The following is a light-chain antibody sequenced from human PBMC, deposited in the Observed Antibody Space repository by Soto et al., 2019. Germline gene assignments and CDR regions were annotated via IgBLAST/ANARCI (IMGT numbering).Light chain of an antibody. CDR1: QDISNY. V-gene: IGKV1-27*01. Sequence: DIQMTQSPSSLSASVGDRVTITCRASQDISNYLAWFQQKPGKVPRLLIFAASTLQAGVPSRFSGSGSGADFTLTISSLQPEDVATYYCQNYNRAPHTFGHGTKVDLK. J-gene: IGKJ3*01. CDR3: QNYNRAPHT. CDR2: AAS.